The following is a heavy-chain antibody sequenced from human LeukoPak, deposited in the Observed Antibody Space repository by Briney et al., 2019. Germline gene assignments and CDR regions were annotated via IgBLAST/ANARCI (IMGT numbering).Heavy chain of an antibody. D-gene: IGHD1-26*01. CDR2: ISYDGSNK. Sequence: PGGSLRLSCAASGFTFSSYGMHWVRQAPAKGLEWVAVISYDGSNKYYADSVKGRFTISRDNSKNTLYLQMNSLRAEDTAVYYCAKGGPEWGAYSGGAFDIWGQGTMVTVSS. J-gene: IGHJ3*02. CDR3: AKGGPEWGAYSGGAFDI. CDR1: GFTFSSYG. V-gene: IGHV3-30*18.